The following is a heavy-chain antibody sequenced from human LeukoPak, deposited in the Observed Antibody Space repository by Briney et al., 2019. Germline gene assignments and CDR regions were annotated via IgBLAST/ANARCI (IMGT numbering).Heavy chain of an antibody. D-gene: IGHD2-15*01. J-gene: IGHJ4*02. CDR3: ARAFCPGGSCYGRFDY. CDR1: GLTLSTYW. CDR2: INGDGSST. V-gene: IGHV3-74*01. Sequence: GGSLRLSCEASGLTLSTYWIHWVRQGPGKGLELVSRINGDGSSTSYADSVKGRFTISRDNAKSTVYLQMNSLTAEDTAVYHCARAFCPGGSCYGRFDYWGQGTLVTVSS.